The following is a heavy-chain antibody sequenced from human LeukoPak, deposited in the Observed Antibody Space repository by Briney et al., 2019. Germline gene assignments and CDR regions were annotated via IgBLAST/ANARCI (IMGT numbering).Heavy chain of an antibody. D-gene: IGHD3-3*01. V-gene: IGHV3-30*02. CDR1: TFTFSSYG. J-gene: IGHJ4*02. CDR3: AKDEIFGSSWTFDY. CDR2: IRSDGTIK. Sequence: GGSLRLSCAASTFTFSSYGMHWVRQAPGKGLEWVAFIRSDGTIKYYADSVKGRFTISRDNSKNTLYLQMNSLRTEDTAVYYCAKDEIFGSSWTFDYWGQGTLVTVSS.